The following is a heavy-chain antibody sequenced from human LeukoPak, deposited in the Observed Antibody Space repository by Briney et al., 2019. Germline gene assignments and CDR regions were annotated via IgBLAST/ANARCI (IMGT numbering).Heavy chain of an antibody. CDR3: ASPDYYDSSGYSPGVGY. V-gene: IGHV5-51*01. D-gene: IGHD3-22*01. J-gene: IGHJ4*02. CDR2: INPGDSDT. CDR1: GYSFISYW. Sequence: AESLKISCKGSGYSFISYWIGCVRQMPAKNLEWMGIINPGDSDTRYSPSFQSQVTISADKSISTAYLQWSSLKASDTAMYYCASPDYYDSSGYSPGVGYWGQGTLVTVSS.